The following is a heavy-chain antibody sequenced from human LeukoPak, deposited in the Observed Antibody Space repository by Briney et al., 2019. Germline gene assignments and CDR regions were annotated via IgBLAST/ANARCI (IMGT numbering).Heavy chain of an antibody. V-gene: IGHV1-69*05. CDR1: GGTFSSYA. D-gene: IGHD5-18*01. J-gene: IGHJ4*02. Sequence: ASVTVSCKASGGTFSSYAISWVRQAPGQGLEWMGRIIPIFGTANYSQKFQGRVTITTDESTSPAYIEVSILRSQDTARIFRAKVDTAMVIDYWGQGTLVSVSS. CDR3: AKVDTAMVIDY. CDR2: IIPIFGTA.